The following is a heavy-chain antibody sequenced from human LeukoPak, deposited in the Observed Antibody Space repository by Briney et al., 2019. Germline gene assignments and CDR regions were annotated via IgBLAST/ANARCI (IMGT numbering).Heavy chain of an antibody. CDR3: SYGSGSYSFDY. D-gene: IGHD3-10*01. Sequence: GGSLRLSCAAPGFTFSSYGMHWVRQAPGKGLEWVAVILYDGSNKYYADSVKGRFTISRDNSKNTLYLQMNSLRAEDTAVYYCSYGSGSYSFDYWGQGTLVTVSS. V-gene: IGHV3-30*03. CDR2: ILYDGSNK. J-gene: IGHJ4*02. CDR1: GFTFSSYG.